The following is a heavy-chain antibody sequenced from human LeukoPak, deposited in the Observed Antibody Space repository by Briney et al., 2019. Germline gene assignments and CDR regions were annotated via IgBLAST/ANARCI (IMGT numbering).Heavy chain of an antibody. V-gene: IGHV3-23*01. Sequence: GGSVRLSCAASGFTFSSYAMSWVRQAPGKGLEWVSAISGSGGSTYYADSVKGRFTISRDNSKNTLYLQMNSLRAEDTAVYYCAKGDVAYYDFLPDYGMDVWGQGTTVTVSS. CDR2: ISGSGGST. J-gene: IGHJ6*02. CDR3: AKGDVAYYDFLPDYGMDV. D-gene: IGHD3-3*01. CDR1: GFTFSSYA.